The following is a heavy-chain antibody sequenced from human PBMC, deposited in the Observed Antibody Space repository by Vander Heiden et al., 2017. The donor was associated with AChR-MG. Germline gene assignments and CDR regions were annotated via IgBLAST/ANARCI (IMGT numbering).Heavy chain of an antibody. CDR1: GGSTSGSSYY. CDR2: IYYTGNT. Sequence: LHLQESGPGLVKPSETLSLTCTVSGGSTSGSSYYWGWIRQTPEKGLEWIGNIYYTGNTYFNPSLKSRVTISIDTSKNQFSLKLRSVTAADTAVYYCARVGRLQYTYWGQGTLVTVSS. V-gene: IGHV4-39*02. D-gene: IGHD6-25*01. CDR3: ARVGRLQYTY. J-gene: IGHJ4*02.